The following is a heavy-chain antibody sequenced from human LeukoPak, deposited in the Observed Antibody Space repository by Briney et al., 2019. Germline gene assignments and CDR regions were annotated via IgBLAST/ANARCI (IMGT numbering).Heavy chain of an antibody. CDR1: GYTFINYD. CDR2: ISTYSGNT. J-gene: IGHJ4*02. D-gene: IGHD1-1*01. V-gene: IGHV1-18*01. CDR3: ARDSAITGTVDY. Sequence: ASVKVSCKASGYTFINYDFSWVRQAPGQGLEWMGWISTYSGNTNYAQKLQGRVTMTTDTSTNTAYMELRSLRSDDTAVYYCARDSAITGTVDYWGQGTLVTVSS.